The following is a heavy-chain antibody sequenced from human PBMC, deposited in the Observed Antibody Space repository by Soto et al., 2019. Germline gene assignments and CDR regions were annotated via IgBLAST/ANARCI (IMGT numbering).Heavy chain of an antibody. CDR2: ISNNGGDT. D-gene: IGHD6-6*01. CDR1: GFTFSTYA. J-gene: IGHJ4*02. V-gene: IGHV3-23*01. Sequence: GGSLRLSCAASGFTFSTYAMTWVRQTPGKGMEWVSVISNNGGDTYYRDSVKGRFTISRDNSKNTVYLQMRDVRAEDTALYYWVKSHLFLMGVAARLDCWGQGTQVTVS. CDR3: VKSHLFLMGVAARLDC.